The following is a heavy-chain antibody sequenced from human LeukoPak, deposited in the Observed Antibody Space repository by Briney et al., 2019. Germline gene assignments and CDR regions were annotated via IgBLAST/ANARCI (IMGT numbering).Heavy chain of an antibody. CDR1: GFSLSTSGMC. D-gene: IGHD6-13*01. CDR2: IDWDDDK. CDR3: ARIRAAAADTYYYYYGMDV. Sequence: SGPALVKPTQTLTLTCTFSGFSLSTSGMCVSWIRQPPGKALEWLARIDWDDDKYYSTSLKTRLTISKDTSKNQVVLTMTNMDPVDTATYYCARIRAAAADTYYYYYGMDVWGQGTTVTVSS. V-gene: IGHV2-70*11. J-gene: IGHJ6*02.